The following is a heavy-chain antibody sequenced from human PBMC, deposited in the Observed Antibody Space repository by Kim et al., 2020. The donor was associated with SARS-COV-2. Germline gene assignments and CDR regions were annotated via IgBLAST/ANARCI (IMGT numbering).Heavy chain of an antibody. D-gene: IGHD2-2*01. CDR2: IYHSGST. CDR1: GGSISSSNW. J-gene: IGHJ6*02. V-gene: IGHV4-4*02. CDR3: ARVHVVVPAATYYYYYGMDV. Sequence: SETLSLTCAVSGGSISSSNWWSWVRQPPGKGLEWIGEIYHSGSTNYNPSLKSRVTISVDKSKNQFSLKLSSVTAADTAVYYCARVHVVVPAATYYYYYGMDVWGQGTTVTVSS.